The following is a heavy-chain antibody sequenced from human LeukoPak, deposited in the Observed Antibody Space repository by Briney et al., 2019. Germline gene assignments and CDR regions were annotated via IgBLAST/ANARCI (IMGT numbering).Heavy chain of an antibody. CDR1: GDSINIFSYS. CDR2: ISYSGST. D-gene: IGHD2-2*01. V-gene: IGHV4-39*01. Sequence: SETLSLTCTVSGDSINIFSYSWAWIRQPPGEGLEWIGNISYSGSTYYNPFLKSRVTISVDTSKNQFSLKLSSVTAADTAVYYCARHEEDIVVVPAATGAFDIWGQGTMVTVSS. J-gene: IGHJ3*02. CDR3: ARHEEDIVVVPAATGAFDI.